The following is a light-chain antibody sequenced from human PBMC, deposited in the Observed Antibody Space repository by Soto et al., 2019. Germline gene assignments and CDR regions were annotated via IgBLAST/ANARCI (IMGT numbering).Light chain of an antibody. V-gene: IGKV3-15*01. CDR1: QSVSSN. J-gene: IGKJ5*01. Sequence: EIVMTQSPASLSVPPGERATLSCRASQSVSSNFAWYLQKPGQAPRLLIYGASTRATGIPARFSGSGSGTDFTLTISGLQPEDFAVYYCQQYNDWPPITFGQGTRLEIK. CDR2: GAS. CDR3: QQYNDWPPIT.